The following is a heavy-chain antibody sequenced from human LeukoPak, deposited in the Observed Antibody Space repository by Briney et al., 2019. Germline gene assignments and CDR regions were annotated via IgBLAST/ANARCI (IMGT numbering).Heavy chain of an antibody. J-gene: IGHJ5*02. D-gene: IGHD3-9*01. CDR1: GFTFSSYA. CDR3: ARENLLRYFDWLPRGGGWFDP. CDR2: ISYDGSNE. Sequence: GGSLRLSCAASGFTFSSYAMHWVRQAPGKGLVWVAVISYDGSNEYYADSVKGRFTISRDNSKNTLYLQMNSLRAEDTAVYYCARENLLRYFDWLPRGGGWFDPWGQGTLVTVSS. V-gene: IGHV3-30*04.